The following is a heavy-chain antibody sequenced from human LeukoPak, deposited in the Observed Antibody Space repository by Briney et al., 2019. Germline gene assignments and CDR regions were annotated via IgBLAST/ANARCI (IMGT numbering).Heavy chain of an antibody. Sequence: GGSLRLSCAASGFTFSSYSMNWVRQAPGKGLEWVSSISSSSSYIYYADSVKGRFTISRDSAKNSLYLQMNSLRAEDTALYYCAKDMWRYSSSWYLGYFDYWGQGTLVTVSS. J-gene: IGHJ4*02. CDR2: ISSSSSYI. D-gene: IGHD6-13*01. CDR3: AKDMWRYSSSWYLGYFDY. V-gene: IGHV3-21*04. CDR1: GFTFSSYS.